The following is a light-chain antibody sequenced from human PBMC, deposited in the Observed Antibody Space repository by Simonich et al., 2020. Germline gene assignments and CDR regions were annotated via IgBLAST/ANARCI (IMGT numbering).Light chain of an antibody. CDR3: QQSYSTPLT. CDR2: KAS. Sequence: DIQMTQSPSTLSASVGDRVTITCRASQSISSWLAWYQKKPGKAPKLLIYKASSLESGVPSRFSGSGSGTDFTLTISSLQPEDFATYYCQQSYSTPLTFGGGTKVEIK. J-gene: IGKJ4*01. V-gene: IGKV1-5*03. CDR1: QSISSW.